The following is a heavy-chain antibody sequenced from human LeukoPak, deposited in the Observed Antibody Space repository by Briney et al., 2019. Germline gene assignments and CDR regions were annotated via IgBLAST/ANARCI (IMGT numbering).Heavy chain of an antibody. CDR3: AKGAGGFSYYNWFDP. D-gene: IGHD5-18*01. V-gene: IGHV4-4*02. J-gene: IGHJ5*02. CDR2: IYPSGST. CDR1: SGSINSSNW. Sequence: SETLSLTCAVSSGSINSSNWWSWVRQPPGKGLEWIGEIYPSGSTNYNPSLKSRVTISVDTSKNQFSLKLASVTAADTAIYYCAKGAGGFSYYNWFDPWGQGTLVTVSS.